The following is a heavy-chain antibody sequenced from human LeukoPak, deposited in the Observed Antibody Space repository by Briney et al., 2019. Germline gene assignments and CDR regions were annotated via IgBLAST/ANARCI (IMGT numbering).Heavy chain of an antibody. V-gene: IGHV1-69*05. D-gene: IGHD5-12*01. CDR2: IIPIFGTA. CDR3: ARGYSGYYNWFDP. Sequence: SVKVSCKASGGTFSSYAISWVRQAPGQGLEWMGGIIPIFGTANYAQKFQGRVTITTDESTSTAYMELSSLRSEDTAVYYCARGYSGYYNWFDPWGQGTLVTVSS. CDR1: GGTFSSYA. J-gene: IGHJ5*02.